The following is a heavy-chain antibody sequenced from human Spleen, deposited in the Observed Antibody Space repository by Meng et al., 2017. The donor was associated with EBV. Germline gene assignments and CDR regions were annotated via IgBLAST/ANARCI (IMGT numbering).Heavy chain of an antibody. D-gene: IGHD5-12*01. J-gene: IGHJ4*02. CDR2: ISYDGNNE. CDR3: ARDAYSGYDAFLDF. CDR1: GFIFSDYA. V-gene: IGHV3-30*04. Sequence: QVQLVESVGGVVQPGRSLRLSCVTSGFIFSDYAFHWVRQAPGKGLEWVGVISYDGNNEYYADSVKGRFTISRDNSQNALFLQMSSVRVDDTAVYFCARDAYSGYDAFLDFWGQGTLVTVSS.